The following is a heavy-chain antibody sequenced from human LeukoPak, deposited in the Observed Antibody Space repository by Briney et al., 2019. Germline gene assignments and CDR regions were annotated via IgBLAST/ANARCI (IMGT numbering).Heavy chain of an antibody. CDR3: ARSIAAAGHRYLDY. J-gene: IGHJ4*02. CDR2: IGTGGDT. V-gene: IGHV3-13*01. D-gene: IGHD6-13*01. CDR1: GFTFSNYD. Sequence: PGGSLRLSCAASGFTFSNYDMYWVRQATGKGLEWLSGIGTGGDTYYLGSVKGRFTISRDNAKNSLYLQLNSLGAGDTAVYYCARSIAAAGHRYLDYWGQGTLVTVPS.